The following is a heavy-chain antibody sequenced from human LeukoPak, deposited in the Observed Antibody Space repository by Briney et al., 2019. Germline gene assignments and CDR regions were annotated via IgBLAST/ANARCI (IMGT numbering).Heavy chain of an antibody. D-gene: IGHD2-2*01. CDR3: AKGGCCSSTSCPFDY. CDR2: ISGSGGST. J-gene: IGHJ4*02. CDR1: GFTFSSYA. Sequence: PGGSLRLSCAASGFTFSSYAMTWVRQAPGKGLEWVSAISGSGGSTYYADSVKGRFTISRDNSKNTLYLQMNSLRAEDTAVYYCAKGGCCSSTSCPFDYWGQGTLVTVSS. V-gene: IGHV3-23*01.